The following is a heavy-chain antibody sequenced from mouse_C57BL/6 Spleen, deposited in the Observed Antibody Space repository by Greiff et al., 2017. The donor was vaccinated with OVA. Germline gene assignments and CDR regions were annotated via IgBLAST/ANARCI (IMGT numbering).Heavy chain of an antibody. J-gene: IGHJ2*01. D-gene: IGHD1-1*01. CDR1: GYAFSSYW. Sequence: QVQLKQSGAELVKPGASVKISCKASGYAFSSYWMHWVKQRPGQGLEWIGNINPSNGGSNYNEKFKSKATVTVDKSSSTAYMQLSSLTSEDSAVYYCARLLGDYWGQGTTLTVSS. CDR2: INPSNGGS. V-gene: IGHV1-53*01. CDR3: ARLLGDY.